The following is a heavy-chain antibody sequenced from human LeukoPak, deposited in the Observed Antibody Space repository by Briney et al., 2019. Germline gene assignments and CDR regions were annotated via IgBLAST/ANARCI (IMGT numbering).Heavy chain of an antibody. CDR1: GFTFSSYA. J-gene: IGHJ4*02. CDR3: ARERLVATKPYYFDY. CDR2: ISGSGGST. D-gene: IGHD5-12*01. V-gene: IGHV3-23*01. Sequence: GGSLRLSCAASGFTFSSYAMSWVRQAPGKGLEWVSTISGSGGSTYYADSVKGRFTISRDNAKNSLYLQMNSLRAEDTAVYYCARERLVATKPYYFDYWGQGTLVTVSS.